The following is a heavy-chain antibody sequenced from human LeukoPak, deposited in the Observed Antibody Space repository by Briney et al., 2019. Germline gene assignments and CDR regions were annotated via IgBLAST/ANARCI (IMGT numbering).Heavy chain of an antibody. CDR3: TREVPHGYSGYDSRDY. V-gene: IGHV3-21*01. CDR2: ISSSSSHT. J-gene: IGHJ4*02. Sequence: GGSLRLSCAASGFTFSTYNMNWVRQAPGKGLEWVSSISSSSSHTYYIDSVKGRFSISRDNTMNSLYLQMNSLRAEDTAVYYCTREVPHGYSGYDSRDYWGQGTLVTVSS. D-gene: IGHD5-12*01. CDR1: GFTFSTYN.